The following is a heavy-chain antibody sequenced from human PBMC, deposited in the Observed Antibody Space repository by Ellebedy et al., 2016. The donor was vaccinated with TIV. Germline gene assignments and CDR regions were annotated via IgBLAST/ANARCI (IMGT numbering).Heavy chain of an antibody. J-gene: IGHJ4*02. V-gene: IGHV3-30*18. CDR2: IAHDGSRE. CDR1: GFTFSDYG. CDR3: AKEATVRKSSYFDY. D-gene: IGHD4-17*01. Sequence: PGGSLRLSCEASGFTFSDYGMQWVRQAPGKGLAWVAVIAHDGSREYYADSVKGRFTITRDNSKNTMSLQMDSLRGEDTAVYYCAKEATVRKSSYFDYWGQGNLVTVSS.